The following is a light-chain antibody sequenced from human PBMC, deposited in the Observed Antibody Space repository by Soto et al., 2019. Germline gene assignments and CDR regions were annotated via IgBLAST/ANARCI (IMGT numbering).Light chain of an antibody. J-gene: IGKJ1*01. V-gene: IGKV1-5*01. Sequence: DIQMTQSPSTLSASVGDRVTITCRASQSISSWLAWYQQKPGKAPKLLIYDASSLESGVPSRFSGSGSGTEFTLTISSLQPDDFATNYCQQSGGTFGQGTKVEIK. CDR3: QQSGGT. CDR2: DAS. CDR1: QSISSW.